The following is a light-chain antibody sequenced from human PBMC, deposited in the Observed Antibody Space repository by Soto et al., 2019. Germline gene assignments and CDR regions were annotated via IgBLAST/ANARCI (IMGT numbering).Light chain of an antibody. J-gene: IGKJ4*01. Sequence: EIVLTQSPATLSLSPGERATLSCRASQSVSNYLAWFQQKPGQAPRLLIYDASNRATGIPARFSASGSGTDFTLITSSLEPEDFAVYYCQQRSSWPLLTFGGGTKVEI. CDR1: QSVSNY. CDR3: QQRSSWPLLT. CDR2: DAS. V-gene: IGKV3-11*01.